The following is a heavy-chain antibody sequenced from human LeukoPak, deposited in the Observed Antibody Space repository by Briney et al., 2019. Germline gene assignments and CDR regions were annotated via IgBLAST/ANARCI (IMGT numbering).Heavy chain of an antibody. CDR3: ARGLARTSMVTRGGVRFDY. CDR2: INPSGGST. CDR1: GYTFTSYY. V-gene: IGHV1-46*01. J-gene: IGHJ4*02. Sequence: ASVKVSCKASGYTFTSYYIHWVRQAPGEGLEWMGIINPSGGSTSYAQKFQGRVTITADKSTSTAYMELSSLRSEDTAVYYCARGLARTSMVTRGGVRFDYWGQGTLVTVSS. D-gene: IGHD5-18*01.